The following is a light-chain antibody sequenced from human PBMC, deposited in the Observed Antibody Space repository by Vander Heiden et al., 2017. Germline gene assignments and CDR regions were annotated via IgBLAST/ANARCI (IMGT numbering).Light chain of an antibody. CDR1: NIGSKS. J-gene: IGLJ2*01. CDR2: DDS. CDR3: QVWDSSSDVV. Sequence: YVLTQPPSVSVAPGQTARITCGGNNIGSKSVHWYQQKPGQAPVLVVYDDSDRPSGIPGRFSGSNSGNTATLTISRVEAGDEADYYCQVWDSSSDVVFGGGTKLTVL. V-gene: IGLV3-21*02.